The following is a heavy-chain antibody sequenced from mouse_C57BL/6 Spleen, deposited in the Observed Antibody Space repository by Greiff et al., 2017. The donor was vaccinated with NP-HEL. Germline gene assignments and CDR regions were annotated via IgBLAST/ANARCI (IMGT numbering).Heavy chain of an antibody. CDR1: GYAFSSYW. D-gene: IGHD1-1*01. Sequence: VQLQQSGAELVKPGASVKISCKASGYAFSSYWMNWVKQRPGKGLEWIGQIYPGDGDTNYNGKFKGKATLTADKSSSTAYMQLSSLTSEDSAVYFCARSATVVPPYAMDDWGQGTSVTVSS. J-gene: IGHJ4*01. CDR3: ARSATVVPPYAMDD. V-gene: IGHV1-80*01. CDR2: IYPGDGDT.